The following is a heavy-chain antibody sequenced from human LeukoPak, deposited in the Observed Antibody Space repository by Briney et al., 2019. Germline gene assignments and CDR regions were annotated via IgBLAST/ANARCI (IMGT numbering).Heavy chain of an antibody. CDR3: AKDRAIQFLGVCFDY. D-gene: IGHD2-8*01. CDR2: VSGSGGST. J-gene: IGHJ4*02. Sequence: GGSLRLSCAASGFTFSSYAMSWVRQAPGKGLEWVSAVSGSGGSTYYADSVKGRFTISRDNSKNTLYLQMNSLRAEDTAVYYCAKDRAIQFLGVCFDYWGQGTLVTVSS. V-gene: IGHV3-23*01. CDR1: GFTFSSYA.